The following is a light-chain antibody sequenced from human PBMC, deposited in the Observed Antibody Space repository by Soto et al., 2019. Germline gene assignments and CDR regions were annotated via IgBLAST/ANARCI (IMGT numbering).Light chain of an antibody. J-gene: IGKJ1*01. CDR1: QGISNY. CDR2: VAS. Sequence: DIQMTQSPSSLSASVGDRVTITCRASQGISNYIAWYQQQPGKVPKLLIYVASTLQSGVPSRFSGSGSGTDFTLTISGLQPEDVATYYCQKYNSAPWTFGQGTKVEIK. V-gene: IGKV1-27*01. CDR3: QKYNSAPWT.